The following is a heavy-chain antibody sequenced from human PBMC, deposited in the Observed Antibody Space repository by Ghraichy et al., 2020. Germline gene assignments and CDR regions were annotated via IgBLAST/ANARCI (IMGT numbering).Heavy chain of an antibody. V-gene: IGHV1-24*01. CDR3: ATFPVTPDAFDI. D-gene: IGHD4-17*01. J-gene: IGHJ3*02. Sequence: ASVKVSCKVSGYTLTELSMHWVRQAPGKGLEWMGGFDPEDGETIYAQKFQGRVTMTEDTSTDTAYMELSSLRSEDTAVYYCATFPVTPDAFDIWGQGTMVTVSS. CDR1: GYTLTELS. CDR2: FDPEDGET.